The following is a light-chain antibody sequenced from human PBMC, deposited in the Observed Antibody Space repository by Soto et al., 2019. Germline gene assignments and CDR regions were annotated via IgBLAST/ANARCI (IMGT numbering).Light chain of an antibody. CDR1: QSVTNSF. V-gene: IGKV3-20*01. Sequence: EIVLAQSPGTLSLSPGERATLSCRASQSVTNSFLAWYQQKPGQAPRLLIYGASRRATGIPHSFTGSGSGTDFTLTISRLEPEDFAVYYCQQYVRSPWAFGQGTKVDI. CDR2: GAS. CDR3: QQYVRSPWA. J-gene: IGKJ1*01.